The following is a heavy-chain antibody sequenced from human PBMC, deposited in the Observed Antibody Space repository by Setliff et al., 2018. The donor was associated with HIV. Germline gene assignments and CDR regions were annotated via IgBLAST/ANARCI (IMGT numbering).Heavy chain of an antibody. CDR2: ISPDGSST. J-gene: IGHJ5*02. V-gene: IGHV3-74*03. D-gene: IGHD2-21*02. Sequence: GGSLRLSCAGSGFSFSSNWIHWVRQTAGKGLLWVPRISPDGSSTMYADSVKGRFTISRDNAKNTVYLQMNSLRAEDTGVYYCVRVVTFFSTGPHFDPWGKGTLVTVSS. CDR3: VRVVTFFSTGPHFDP. CDR1: GFSFSSNW.